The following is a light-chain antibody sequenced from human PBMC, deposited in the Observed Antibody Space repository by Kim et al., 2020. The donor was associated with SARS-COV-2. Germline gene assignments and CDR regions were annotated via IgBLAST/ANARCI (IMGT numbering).Light chain of an antibody. V-gene: IGLV1-51*01. CDR1: SSNIGSNF. Sequence: GQKVILSCSGNSSNIGSNFVSWYRQLPGPAPKFVIYDNNKRPSGIPDRFSGSKSGTSATLGITGLQTGDEADYYCGTWDDSLSAVVFGGGTQLTVL. J-gene: IGLJ2*01. CDR2: DNN. CDR3: GTWDDSLSAVV.